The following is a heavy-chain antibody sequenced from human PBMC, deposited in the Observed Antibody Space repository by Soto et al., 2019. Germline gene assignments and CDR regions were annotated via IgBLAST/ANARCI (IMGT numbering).Heavy chain of an antibody. CDR1: GYTFTSYG. Sequence: QVQLVQSGAEVKKPGASVKVSCKASGYTFTSYGISWVRQAPGQGLEWMGWISAYNGNTNYAQKLQGRVTMTTDTSTSTAYMELRSLRSDDTAVYYCAVRPNRYCSSTSCYLDYWGQGTLVTVSS. CDR3: AVRPNRYCSSTSCYLDY. D-gene: IGHD2-2*01. CDR2: ISAYNGNT. V-gene: IGHV1-18*01. J-gene: IGHJ4*02.